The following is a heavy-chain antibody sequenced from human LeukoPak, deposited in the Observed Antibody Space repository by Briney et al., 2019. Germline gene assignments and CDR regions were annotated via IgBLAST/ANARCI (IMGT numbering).Heavy chain of an antibody. D-gene: IGHD3-9*01. CDR2: IRSKAYGGTT. Sequence: PGRSLRLSCTASGFTFGDYAMSWVRQAPGTGLEWVGFIRSKAYGGTTEYAASVKGRFTISRDDSKSIAYLQMNSLKTEDTAVYYCTRDPGYDILTGYYRPFDYWGQGTLVTVSS. V-gene: IGHV3-49*04. CDR3: TRDPGYDILTGYYRPFDY. CDR1: GFTFGDYA. J-gene: IGHJ4*02.